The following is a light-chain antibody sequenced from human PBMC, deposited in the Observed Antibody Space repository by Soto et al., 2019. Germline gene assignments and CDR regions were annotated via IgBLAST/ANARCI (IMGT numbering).Light chain of an antibody. Sequence: QSALTQPASVSGSPGQSITISCTGTSSDVGGYNYVSWYQQHPGKAPKLMIYEVSNRPSGVSNRFSDSKSGNTASLTISGLQAEDDDDYYCSSYASSSTLVFGGGTKLTVL. CDR3: SSYASSSTLV. CDR2: EVS. J-gene: IGLJ3*02. V-gene: IGLV2-14*01. CDR1: SSDVGGYNY.